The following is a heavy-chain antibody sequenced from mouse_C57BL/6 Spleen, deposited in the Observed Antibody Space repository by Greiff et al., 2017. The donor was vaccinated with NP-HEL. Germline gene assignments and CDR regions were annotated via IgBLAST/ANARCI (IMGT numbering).Heavy chain of an antibody. CDR3: ARGFFLRDYAMDY. CDR1: GYTFTDYY. CDR2: INPNNGGT. J-gene: IGHJ4*01. D-gene: IGHD1-1*01. Sequence: EVQLQQSGPELVKPGASVKISCKASGYTFTDYYMNWVKQSHGKSLEWIGDINPNNGGTSYNQKFKGKATLTVDKSSSTAYMELRSLTSEDSAVYYCARGFFLRDYAMDYWGQGTSVTVSS. V-gene: IGHV1-26*01.